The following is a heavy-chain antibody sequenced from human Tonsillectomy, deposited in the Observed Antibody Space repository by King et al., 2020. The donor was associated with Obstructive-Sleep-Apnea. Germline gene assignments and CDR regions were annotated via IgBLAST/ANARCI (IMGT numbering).Heavy chain of an antibody. CDR2: LCSRCSFL. Sequence: VQLVESGGGLVKPGGSLRLSCCAPGFPFMSFIMNWGPQAPGEGLGGGSALCSRCSFLYYADSVKGRFTTSRDKAKNSLYLQMNSLRAEDTAVYYCARDQPPLLYYFDYWGQGTLVTVSS. D-gene: IGHD2-15*01. J-gene: IGHJ4*02. CDR1: GFPFMSFI. CDR3: ARDQPPLLYYFDY. V-gene: IGHV3-21*01.